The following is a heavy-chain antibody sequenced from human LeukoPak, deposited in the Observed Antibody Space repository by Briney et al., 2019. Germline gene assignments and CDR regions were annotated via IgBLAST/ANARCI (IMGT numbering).Heavy chain of an antibody. J-gene: IGHJ3*02. CDR1: GFTFSSYP. D-gene: IGHD3-10*01. CDR2: VSFDGSIK. Sequence: PGGTLRLSCAASGFTFSSYPIHWVRQPPRTGLERVAVVSFDGSIKHYADSVLGRFILSRDNYKNTLYLHMNSLIPEDTAVYYCAKYPFQYYGSRDDAFDIWGQGTMVTVSS. V-gene: IGHV3-30*04. CDR3: AKYPFQYYGSRDDAFDI.